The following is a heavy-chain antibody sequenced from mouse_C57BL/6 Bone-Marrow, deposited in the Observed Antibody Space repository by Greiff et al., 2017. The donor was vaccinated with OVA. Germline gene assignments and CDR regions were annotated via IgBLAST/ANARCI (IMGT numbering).Heavy chain of an antibody. CDR3: ARPYDGYSAWFAY. D-gene: IGHD2-3*01. CDR2: INPNNGGT. V-gene: IGHV1-26*01. CDR1: GYTFTDYY. Sequence: EVQLQQSGPELVKPGASVKISCKASGYTFTDYYMNWVKQSHGKSLEWIGDINPNNGGTSYNQKFKGTATLTVDKSSSTAYMELRSLTSEDSAVYYCARPYDGYSAWFAYWGQGTLVTVSA. J-gene: IGHJ3*01.